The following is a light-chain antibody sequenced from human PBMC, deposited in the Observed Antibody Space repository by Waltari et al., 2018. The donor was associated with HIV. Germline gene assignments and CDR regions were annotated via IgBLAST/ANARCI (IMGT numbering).Light chain of an antibody. J-gene: IGLJ2*01. CDR1: SSNIGAGYD. Sequence: QSVLTQQPSVSGAQGQRVTISCTGSSSNIGAGYDVHRYQQLPGTAPKLLIYANINRPSGVPDRFSGSKSGSSASLAITGLQAEDEAHYYCQSFDSSLTTSGVIFGGGTKLTVL. CDR2: ANI. V-gene: IGLV1-40*01. CDR3: QSFDSSLTTSGVI.